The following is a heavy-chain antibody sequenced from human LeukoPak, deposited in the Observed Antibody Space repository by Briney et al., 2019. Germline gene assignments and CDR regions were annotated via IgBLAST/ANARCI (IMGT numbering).Heavy chain of an antibody. J-gene: IGHJ4*02. Sequence: SETLSLTCAVYGGSFSGYYWSWIRQPPGKGLEWIGEINHSGSTNYNPSLKSRVTISVDTSKNQFSLKLSSVTAADTAVYYCARGHYYGSRSIYYPPYYFDYWGQGTLVTVSS. CDR2: INHSGST. V-gene: IGHV4-34*01. D-gene: IGHD3-10*01. CDR3: ARGHYYGSRSIYYPPYYFDY. CDR1: GGSFSGYY.